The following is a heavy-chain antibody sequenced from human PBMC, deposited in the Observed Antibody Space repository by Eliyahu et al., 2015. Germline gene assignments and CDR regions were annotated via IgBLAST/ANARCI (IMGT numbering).Heavy chain of an antibody. CDR3: ARGWGPNWFDP. V-gene: IGHV4-59*01. CDR1: GGSISSYY. D-gene: IGHD7-27*01. Sequence: QVQLQESGPGLVKPSETLSLTCTVSGGSISSYYWSWIRQPPGKGLEWIGYIYYSXSTNYNPSLKSRVTISVDTSKNQFSLKLSSVTAADTAVYYCARGWGPNWFDPWGQGTLVTVSS. J-gene: IGHJ5*02. CDR2: IYYSXST.